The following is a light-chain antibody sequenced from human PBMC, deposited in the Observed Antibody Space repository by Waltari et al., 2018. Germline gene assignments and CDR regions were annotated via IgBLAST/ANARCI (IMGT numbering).Light chain of an antibody. CDR1: QGIDTD. V-gene: IGKV1-16*02. Sequence: IQMTQSPSSLSASVGDRVSISCRASQGIDTDLTWFQQKPGKAPKSLIYGASILQSGVPSKLSGSGSGTDFTLTISSLQPGDSATYYCQQYNSWPPSFGQGTHLEIK. CDR3: QQYNSWPPS. J-gene: IGKJ2*03. CDR2: GAS.